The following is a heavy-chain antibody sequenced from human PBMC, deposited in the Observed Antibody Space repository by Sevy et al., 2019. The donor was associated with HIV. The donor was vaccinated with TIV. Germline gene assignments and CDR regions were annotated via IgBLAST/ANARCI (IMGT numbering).Heavy chain of an antibody. V-gene: IGHV4-30-2*01. CDR2: IYHSGSA. CDR3: ARVRGDFCSGGSCHGGYFDY. J-gene: IGHJ4*02. CDR1: GGSISSGGYS. D-gene: IGHD2-15*01. Sequence: SETLSLTCAVSGGSISSGGYSWSWIRQPPGKGLEWIWYIYHSGSAYYNPSLKSRVTISVDRSKNQFSLKLSSVTAADTAVYYCARVRGDFCSGGSCHGGYFDYWGQGTLVTVSS.